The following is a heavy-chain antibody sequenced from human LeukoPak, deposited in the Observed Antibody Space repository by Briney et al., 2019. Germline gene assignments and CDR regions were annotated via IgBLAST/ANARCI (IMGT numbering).Heavy chain of an antibody. J-gene: IGHJ4*02. CDR2: IYYSGTT. Sequence: SETLSLTCTVSGGSISSSSYYWGWIRQPPGKGLEWIGSIYYSGTTYYNPSLKSRVTISLDTSKNQFSLKLSSVTAADTAVYCCARHRGGIAVAGTLYWGQGTLVTVSS. CDR1: GGSISSSSYY. D-gene: IGHD6-19*01. V-gene: IGHV4-39*01. CDR3: ARHRGGIAVAGTLY.